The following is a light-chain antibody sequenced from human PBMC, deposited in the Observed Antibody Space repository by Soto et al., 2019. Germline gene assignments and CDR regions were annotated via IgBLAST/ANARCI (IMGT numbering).Light chain of an antibody. J-gene: IGKJ1*01. Sequence: EIVLTHSPGTLSLSPGERATLSCRASQSVTTSFLAWYQQKPCQAPRLLIYAASSRAPGIPVRFSGSGSGTDFTLTISRLEPEDFAVYYCQHYGRSPTFGQGTKVEIK. CDR2: AAS. V-gene: IGKV3-20*01. CDR1: QSVTTSF. CDR3: QHYGRSPT.